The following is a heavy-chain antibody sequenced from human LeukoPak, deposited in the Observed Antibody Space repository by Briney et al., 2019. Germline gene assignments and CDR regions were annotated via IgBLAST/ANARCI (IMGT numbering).Heavy chain of an antibody. D-gene: IGHD2-2*01. CDR2: IYTFDNT. V-gene: IGHV4-4*07. CDR3: AREWGSTSPRPLDS. J-gene: IGHJ4*02. Sequence: NPPETLSLTCTVSGGSIRGYYWTWIRQPAGKGLEWIGRIYTFDNTNYNPSLKSRVTMSIDTSNNQFSLKLDSVTAADTAIYYCAREWGSTSPRPLDSWGQGSLVTVSS. CDR1: GGSIRGYY.